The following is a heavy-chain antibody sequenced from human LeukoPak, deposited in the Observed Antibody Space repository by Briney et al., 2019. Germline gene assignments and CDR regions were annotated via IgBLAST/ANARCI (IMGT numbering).Heavy chain of an antibody. CDR3: ARAGNGWYHYYYYMDV. D-gene: IGHD6-19*01. V-gene: IGHV3-23*01. J-gene: IGHJ6*03. CDR2: ISGSGGST. Sequence: GGSLRLSCAASGFTFSSYGMSWVRQAPGKGLEWVSAISGSGGSTYYADSVKGRFTISRDNANNSLYLQMNSLRAEDTAVYYCARAGNGWYHYYYYMDVWGKGTTVTISS. CDR1: GFTFSSYG.